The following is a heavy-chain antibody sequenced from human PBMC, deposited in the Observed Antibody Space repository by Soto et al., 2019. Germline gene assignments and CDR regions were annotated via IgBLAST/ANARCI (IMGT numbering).Heavy chain of an antibody. CDR1: GFTFSTYS. CDR2: ISSSSSDI. D-gene: IGHD1-26*01. CDR3: ARVLGGSYYYFDY. J-gene: IGHJ4*02. Sequence: GGSLRLSCAASGFTFSTYSMNWVRQAPGKGLEWVSSISSSSSDIYYADSVKGRLTISRDNAKNSLYLQMNSLRAEDTAVYYCARVLGGSYYYFDYWGQGTLVTVSS. V-gene: IGHV3-21*01.